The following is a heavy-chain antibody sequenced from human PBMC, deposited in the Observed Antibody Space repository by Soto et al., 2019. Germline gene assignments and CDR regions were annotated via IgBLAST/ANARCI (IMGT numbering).Heavy chain of an antibody. D-gene: IGHD1-26*01. CDR3: ARDFYSGSRRYYYYGMDV. CDR1: GGSISSYY. CDR2: IYTSGST. Sequence: QVQLQESGPGLVKPSETLSLTCTVSGGSISSYYWSWIRQPAGKGLEWIGRIYTSGSTNYNPSLKSRVTMSVDTSKNQFSLKLSSVTAADTAVYYCARDFYSGSRRYYYYGMDVWGQGTTVTVSS. J-gene: IGHJ6*02. V-gene: IGHV4-4*07.